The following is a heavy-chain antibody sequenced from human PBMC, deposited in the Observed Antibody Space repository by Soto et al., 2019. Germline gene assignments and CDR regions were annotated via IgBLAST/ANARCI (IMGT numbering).Heavy chain of an antibody. D-gene: IGHD5-12*01. V-gene: IGHV4-39*01. CDR2: IYYSGST. CDR3: ARVAVEMATFDY. CDR1: GGSISSSSYY. J-gene: IGHJ4*02. Sequence: QLQLQESGPGLVKPSETLSLTCTVSGGSISSSSYYWGWIRQPPGKGLEWIGSIYYSGSTYYNPSLKSRVTISVATSKNQFSLKLSSVTAADTAVYYCARVAVEMATFDYWGQGTLVTVSS.